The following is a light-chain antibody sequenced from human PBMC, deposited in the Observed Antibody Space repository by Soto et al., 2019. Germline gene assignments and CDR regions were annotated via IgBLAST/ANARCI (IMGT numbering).Light chain of an antibody. Sequence: QSALTQPPSASGSPGQSVTISCTGTSSDIGAYNYVSWYQQHPGKAPKLKIYEVTNRPSGVSNRFSGSKSGTTASLTISGLQAEDEADYYCTSYTSSTSWVFGGGTKLTVL. CDR3: TSYTSSTSWV. CDR1: SSDIGAYNY. CDR2: EVT. V-gene: IGLV2-14*01. J-gene: IGLJ3*02.